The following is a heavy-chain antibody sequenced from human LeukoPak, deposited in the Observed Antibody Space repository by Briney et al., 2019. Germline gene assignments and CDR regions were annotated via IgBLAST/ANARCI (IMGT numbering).Heavy chain of an antibody. CDR1: GYSISSGYY. Sequence: SETMSLTCTVSGYSISSGYYWAWMRQPPGRGLEWIGSINHSGSTYYNPSLKSRVTVSVDTSKNQVSLRLSSVTAADTAVYYCARVCSSGRCLDYWGQGTLVTVSS. CDR3: ARVCSSGRCLDY. D-gene: IGHD2-15*01. J-gene: IGHJ4*02. CDR2: INHSGST. V-gene: IGHV4-38-2*02.